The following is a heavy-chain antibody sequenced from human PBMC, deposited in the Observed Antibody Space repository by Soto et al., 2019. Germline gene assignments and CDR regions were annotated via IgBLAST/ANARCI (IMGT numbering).Heavy chain of an antibody. CDR1: GGSIRSSSYY. V-gene: IGHV4-39*01. CDR2: IYYSGTT. CDR3: ARLWLGVRPPDY. J-gene: IGHJ4*02. Sequence: SETLSLTCTVSGGSIRSSSYYWGWIRQPPGKGLEWIGSIYYSGTTYYNPSLKSRVTISVDMPKNQFSLKLSSVTAADTAVYYCARLWLGVRPPDYWGQGTLVTVSS. D-gene: IGHD3-10*01.